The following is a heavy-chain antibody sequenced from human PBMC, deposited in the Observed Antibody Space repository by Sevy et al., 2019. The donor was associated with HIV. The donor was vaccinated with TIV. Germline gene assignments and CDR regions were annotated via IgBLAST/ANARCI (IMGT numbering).Heavy chain of an antibody. V-gene: IGHV3-23*01. CDR3: AKVGIYTGTSNGIEY. D-gene: IGHD1-26*01. Sequence: GGSLRLSCAASGFTFSTFGMSWVRQAPGKGLEWVSVISNNGGDTHYADSVRGRFTISRDNSKDTLYLQMDSLRPEDTAVYYCAKVGIYTGTSNGIEYWGQGTLVTVSS. CDR1: GFTFSTFG. CDR2: ISNNGGDT. J-gene: IGHJ4*02.